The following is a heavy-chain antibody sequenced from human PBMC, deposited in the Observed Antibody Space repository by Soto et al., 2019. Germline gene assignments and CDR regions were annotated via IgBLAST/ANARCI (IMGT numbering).Heavy chain of an antibody. CDR1: GFTFSSYA. CDR3: AKGRGTTVTTRVIGSHY. J-gene: IGHJ4*02. D-gene: IGHD4-17*01. Sequence: EVQVLESGGGLVQPGGSLRLSCAASGFTFSSYAMSWVRQAPGKGLEWVSAISGSGDSTYYADSVKGRFTISRDNSKNTLYLQMNSLRAEDTAVYYCAKGRGTTVTTRVIGSHYWGQGTLVTVSS. CDR2: ISGSGDST. V-gene: IGHV3-23*01.